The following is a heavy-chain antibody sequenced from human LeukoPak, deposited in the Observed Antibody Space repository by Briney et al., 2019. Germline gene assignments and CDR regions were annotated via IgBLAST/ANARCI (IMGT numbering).Heavy chain of an antibody. J-gene: IGHJ4*02. D-gene: IGHD6-13*01. CDR3: ARRGGIADFFDY. CDR2: ISSSSSYR. V-gene: IGHV3-21*01. CDR1: GFTFSSYS. Sequence: GGSLRLSCAASGFTFSSYSMNWVRQAPGKGLEWVSSISSSSSYRYYADSVKGRFTISRDNAKNSLYLQMNSLRAEDTAVYYCARRGGIADFFDYWGQGTLVTVSS.